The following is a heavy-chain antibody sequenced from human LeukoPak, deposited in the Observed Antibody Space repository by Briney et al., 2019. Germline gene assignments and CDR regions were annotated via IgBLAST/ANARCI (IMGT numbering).Heavy chain of an antibody. CDR3: ARGRGYYDSSGYYPASDY. CDR2: MNPNSGNT. D-gene: IGHD3-22*01. V-gene: IGHV1-8*01. CDR1: GYTFTSYD. J-gene: IGHJ4*02. Sequence: ASVRVSCKASGYTFTSYDINWVRQATGQGLEWMGWMNPNSGNTGYAQKFQGRVTMTRNTSISTAYMELSSLRSEDTAVYYCARGRGYYDSSGYYPASDYWGQGTLVTVSS.